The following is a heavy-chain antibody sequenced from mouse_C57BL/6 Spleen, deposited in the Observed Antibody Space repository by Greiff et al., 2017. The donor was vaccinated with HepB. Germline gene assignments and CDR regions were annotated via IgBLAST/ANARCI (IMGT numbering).Heavy chain of an antibody. J-gene: IGHJ4*01. CDR3: ARSGGHYYAMDY. CDR2: IYPGDGDT. CDR1: GYAFSSYW. V-gene: IGHV1-80*01. Sequence: VKLMESGAELVKPGASVKISCKASGYAFSSYWMNWVKQRPGKGLEWIGQIYPGDGDTNYNGKFKGKATLTADKSSSTAYMQLSSLTSEDSAVYFCARSGGHYYAMDYWGQGTSVTVSS. D-gene: IGHD3-1*01.